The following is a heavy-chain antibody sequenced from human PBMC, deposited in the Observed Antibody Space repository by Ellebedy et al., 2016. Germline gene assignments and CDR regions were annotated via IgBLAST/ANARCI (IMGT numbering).Heavy chain of an antibody. V-gene: IGHV1-18*01. CDR1: GYTFTSYG. J-gene: IGHJ4*02. D-gene: IGHD6-19*01. CDR3: ARSPPNRGFSGSHYIDY. CDR2: ISPYDGNT. Sequence: ASVKVSCXASGYTFTSYGFTWVRQAPGQGLEGMGWISPYDGNTRYPQKFQGRVTMTTDSSTNTAYMELCSLTSDDTAVYYCARSPPNRGFSGSHYIDYWGQGTLVIVSS.